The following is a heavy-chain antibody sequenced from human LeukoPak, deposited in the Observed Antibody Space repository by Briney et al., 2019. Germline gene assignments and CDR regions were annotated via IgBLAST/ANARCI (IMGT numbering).Heavy chain of an antibody. CDR2: IYYSGST. V-gene: IGHV4-39*01. Sequence: PSETLSLTCTVSGGSISSSSYYWGWIRQPPGKGLEWIGSIYYSGSTYYNPSLKSRVTISVDTSKNQFSLKLSSVTAADTAVYYCASGGSSSWYGLGDAFDIWGQGTMVTVSS. CDR1: GGSISSSSYY. D-gene: IGHD6-13*01. CDR3: ASGGSSSWYGLGDAFDI. J-gene: IGHJ3*02.